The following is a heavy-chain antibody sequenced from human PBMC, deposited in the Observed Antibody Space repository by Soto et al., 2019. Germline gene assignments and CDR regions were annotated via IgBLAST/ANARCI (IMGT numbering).Heavy chain of an antibody. J-gene: IGHJ6*02. V-gene: IGHV4-59*01. CDR3: ARDLVWFGELGSYYYGMDV. CDR2: IYYSGST. D-gene: IGHD3-10*01. CDR1: GGSISSYY. Sequence: PSETLSLTRTVSGGSISSYYGSWIRQPPGKGLEWIGYIYYSGSTNYNPSLKSRVTISVDTSKNQFSLKLSSVTAADTAVYYCARDLVWFGELGSYYYGMDVWGQGTTVTVSS.